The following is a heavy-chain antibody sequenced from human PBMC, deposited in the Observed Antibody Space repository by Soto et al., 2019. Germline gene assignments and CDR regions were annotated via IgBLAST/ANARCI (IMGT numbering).Heavy chain of an antibody. CDR2: IIPIFGTT. CDR1: GGTFSSFA. J-gene: IGHJ4*02. V-gene: IGHV1-69*01. Sequence: QVQLVQSGAEVKKPGSSVKVSCKASGGTFSSFAISWVRQAPGQGLEWMGGIIPIFGTTNYAQKFQGRVTIAADESTSTDYMEVTTLRSEDTAVYYCARDRDHTYDYWGQGTLVTVSS. CDR3: ARDRDHTYDY.